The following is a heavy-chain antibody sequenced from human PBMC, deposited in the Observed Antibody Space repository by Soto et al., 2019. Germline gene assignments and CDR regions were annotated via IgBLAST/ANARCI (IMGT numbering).Heavy chain of an antibody. CDR1: GFTFSSYA. D-gene: IGHD3-22*01. V-gene: IGHV3-23*01. Sequence: PGGSLRLSCAASGFTFSSYAMSWVRQAPVEGLEGVSHINSDGSRTTYADSVKGRFTISRDNAKNTLYLQMNSLRAEDTAVYYCAKDPPRYYYDSSGYRWGQGTLVTVSS. CDR3: AKDPPRYYYDSSGYR. J-gene: IGHJ5*02. CDR2: INSDGSRT.